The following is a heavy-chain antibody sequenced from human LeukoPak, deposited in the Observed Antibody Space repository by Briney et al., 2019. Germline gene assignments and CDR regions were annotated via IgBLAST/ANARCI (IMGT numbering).Heavy chain of an antibody. CDR2: SNAGNGNT. CDR1: GYTFTSYA. V-gene: IGHV1-3*02. J-gene: IGHJ3*02. D-gene: IGHD3-22*01. CDR3: ARYLGYYDSSGSDAFDI. Sequence: ASVKVSCKASGYTFTSYAMHWVRQAPGQRLEWMGWSNAGNGNTKYSQEFQGRVTITRDTSASTAYMELSSLRSDDTAVYYCARYLGYYDSSGSDAFDIWGQGTMVTVSS.